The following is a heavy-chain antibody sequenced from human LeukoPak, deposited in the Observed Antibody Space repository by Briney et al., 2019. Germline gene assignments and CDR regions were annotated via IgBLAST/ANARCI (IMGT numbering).Heavy chain of an antibody. Sequence: GGSLRLSCAASGFTFSSYAMHWVRQAPGKGLEWVAVISYDGSNKYYADSVKGRFTISRDNSKNTLYLQMNSLRAEDTAVYYCAKDGPYMDVWGKGTTVTVSS. J-gene: IGHJ6*03. CDR2: ISYDGSNK. CDR1: GFTFSSYA. CDR3: AKDGPYMDV. V-gene: IGHV3-30-3*01.